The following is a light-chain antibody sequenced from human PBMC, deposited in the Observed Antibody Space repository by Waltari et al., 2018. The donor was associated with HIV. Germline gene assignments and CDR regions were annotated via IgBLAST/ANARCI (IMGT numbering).Light chain of an antibody. CDR1: SSNIGAGYD. CDR3: QSYDSSLSGSFV. V-gene: IGLV1-40*01. J-gene: IGLJ1*01. CDR2: AYD. Sequence: QSVLTQTPSVSGAPGQRVTISCTGSSSNIGAGYDVHWFQQLPGTAPKLLIYAYDTRPSGVPARFSGSKSGTSASLAITGLQAEDEADYYCQSYDSSLSGSFVFGTGTKVTVL.